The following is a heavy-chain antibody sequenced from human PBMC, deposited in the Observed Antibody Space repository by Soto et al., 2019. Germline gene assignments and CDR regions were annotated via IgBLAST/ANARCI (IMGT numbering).Heavy chain of an antibody. Sequence: GGSLRLSCAASGFTFSNAWMNWVRQAPGKGLEWVGRIKSKTDGGTTDYAAPVKGRFTISRDYSKNTLYLQMNSLKTEDTAVYYCTTGYCSGGSCDLYYYGMDVWGQGTTVTVSS. CDR1: GFTFSNAW. CDR2: IKSKTDGGTT. CDR3: TTGYCSGGSCDLYYYGMDV. J-gene: IGHJ6*02. D-gene: IGHD2-15*01. V-gene: IGHV3-15*07.